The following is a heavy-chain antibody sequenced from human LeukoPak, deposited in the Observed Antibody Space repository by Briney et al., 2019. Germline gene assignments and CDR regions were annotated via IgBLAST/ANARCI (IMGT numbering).Heavy chain of an antibody. CDR3: AELGITMIGGV. CDR2: MSSSTNTI. J-gene: IGHJ6*04. Sequence: GGSLRLSCAASGFSFTSYNMNWVRQAPGKGLEWISYMSSSTNTIDYADSVKGQFTISRDNAKNSLYLQMNSLRAEDTAVYYCAELGITMIGGVWGKGTRSPSPQ. D-gene: IGHD3-10*02. V-gene: IGHV3-48*04. CDR1: GFSFTSYN.